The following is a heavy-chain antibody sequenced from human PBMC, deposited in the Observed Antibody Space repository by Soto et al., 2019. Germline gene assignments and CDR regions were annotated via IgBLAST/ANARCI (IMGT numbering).Heavy chain of an antibody. D-gene: IGHD2-15*01. V-gene: IGHV4-59*08. J-gene: IGHJ4*02. CDR3: ARTDSGSAPVDY. CDR2: INYSGSS. Sequence: SETLSLTCTVSGGSISSYSWNWIRQPPGKGLEWIGYINYSGSSSSHPSLQSRVTISVDTSKNQFSLRLSSVTAADTAVYYCARTDSGSAPVDYWGQGILVTVSS. CDR1: GGSISSYS.